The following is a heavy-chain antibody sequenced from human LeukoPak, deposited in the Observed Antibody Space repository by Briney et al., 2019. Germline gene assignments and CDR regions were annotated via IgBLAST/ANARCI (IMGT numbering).Heavy chain of an antibody. D-gene: IGHD3-10*01. CDR1: GFTFSKYW. Sequence: TGGSLKLSCAASGFTFSKYWMLWVRQAPGKGLESVSRINTDGTVTTYADSVKGRFTVSRDNADNTMFLQMNSVRDEDTAVYYCARDAITMVRGVISPWGQGTLVTVSS. V-gene: IGHV3-74*01. CDR3: ARDAITMVRGVISP. J-gene: IGHJ5*02. CDR2: INTDGTVT.